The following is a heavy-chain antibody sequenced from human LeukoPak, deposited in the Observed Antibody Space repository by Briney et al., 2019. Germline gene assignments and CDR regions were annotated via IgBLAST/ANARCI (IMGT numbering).Heavy chain of an antibody. V-gene: IGHV3-33*01. D-gene: IGHD3-22*01. J-gene: IGHJ4*02. Sequence: GGSLRLSCAASGFTSSSYGMHWVRQAPGKGLEWVAVIWYDGSNKYYADSVKGRFTISRDNSKNTLYLQMNSLRAEDTAVYYCARDHAEGIVVVTLDYWGQGTLVTVSS. CDR1: GFTSSSYG. CDR2: IWYDGSNK. CDR3: ARDHAEGIVVVTLDY.